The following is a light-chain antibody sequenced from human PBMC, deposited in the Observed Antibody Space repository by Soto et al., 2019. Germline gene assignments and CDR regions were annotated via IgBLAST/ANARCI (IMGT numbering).Light chain of an antibody. Sequence: EIVMTQSPVTLSVSPGERATLSCRASQGVSSNLAWYQQKPGQAPRLLIYGASTRATGIPARFSGSGSGTEFTLTISSLQSEDFAVYYCQQYNNWPQTFGQGTKVDI. CDR2: GAS. CDR3: QQYNNWPQT. J-gene: IGKJ1*01. V-gene: IGKV3-15*01. CDR1: QGVSSN.